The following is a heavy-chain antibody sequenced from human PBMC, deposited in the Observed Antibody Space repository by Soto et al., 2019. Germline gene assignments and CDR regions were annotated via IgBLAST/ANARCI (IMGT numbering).Heavy chain of an antibody. CDR2: INAGNGNT. CDR1: GYTFTSYA. J-gene: IGHJ6*02. Sequence: QVQLVQSGAEVKKPGASVKVSCKASGYTFTSYAMHWVRQAPGQRLEWMGWINAGNGNTKYSQKFQGRVTITRDTSASTAYMELSSLRSEDTAVYYCARSKITMIVVVRRRGGMDVWGQGTTVTVSS. CDR3: ARSKITMIVVVRRRGGMDV. D-gene: IGHD3-22*01. V-gene: IGHV1-3*01.